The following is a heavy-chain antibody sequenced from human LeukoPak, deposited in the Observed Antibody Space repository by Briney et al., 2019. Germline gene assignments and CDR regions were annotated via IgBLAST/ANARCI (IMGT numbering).Heavy chain of an antibody. CDR3: AREIVGGFNPGAY. Sequence: SETLSLTCTVSLDXTTXXXXXXVXXPPXKXXEXIGEIHRSGSTNYNPSLQSRVTISIDRSKNQIALELSSVTAADTAVYYCAREIVGGFNPGAYWGQGALVTVSS. J-gene: IGHJ4*02. CDR1: LDXTTXXX. V-gene: IGHV4-59*12. CDR2: IHRSGST. D-gene: IGHD1-14*01.